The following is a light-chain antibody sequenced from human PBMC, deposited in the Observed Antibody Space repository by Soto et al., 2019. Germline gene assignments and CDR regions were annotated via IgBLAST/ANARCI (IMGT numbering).Light chain of an antibody. CDR1: SSKIGNNY. Sequence: QSVLTQPPSVSAAPGQKVTISRSGSSSKIGNNYVSWYQQLPGTAPKLLIYDNNKRHSGIPDRFSGSKSGTSDTLGITGLQTVDEADYYCGTWDSRLSAYVFGTGTKVTVL. J-gene: IGLJ1*01. V-gene: IGLV1-51*01. CDR3: GTWDSRLSAYV. CDR2: DNN.